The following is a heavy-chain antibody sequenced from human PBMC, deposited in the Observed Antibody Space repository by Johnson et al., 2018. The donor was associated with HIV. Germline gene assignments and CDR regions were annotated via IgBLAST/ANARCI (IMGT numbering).Heavy chain of an antibody. Sequence: VQLVESGGGLVRPGGSLRLSCAASGFIFSNNWMTWVRQAPGKGLEWVATIKQDGSEKYYVDSLKGRFSISRDNAKNTLYLQMNSLRAEDTAVYYCASGGSRYSGSYLSDAFDIWGQGTMVTVSS. CDR2: IKQDGSEK. CDR3: ASGGSRYSGSYLSDAFDI. V-gene: IGHV3-7*02. J-gene: IGHJ3*02. D-gene: IGHD1-26*01. CDR1: GFIFSNNW.